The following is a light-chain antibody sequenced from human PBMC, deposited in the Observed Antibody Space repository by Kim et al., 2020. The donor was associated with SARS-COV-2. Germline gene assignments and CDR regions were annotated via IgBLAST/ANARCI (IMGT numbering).Light chain of an antibody. J-gene: IGLJ2*01. CDR3: NSRDSSGNHVL. Sequence: AWGQTARITCQGDSLRTYHASWYQQKPGQAPLLVIYAKTNRPSGIPDRFSGTSSGNTASLTITGTQAEDEADYYCNSRDSSGNHVLFGGGTQLTVL. CDR1: SLRTYH. CDR2: AKT. V-gene: IGLV3-19*01.